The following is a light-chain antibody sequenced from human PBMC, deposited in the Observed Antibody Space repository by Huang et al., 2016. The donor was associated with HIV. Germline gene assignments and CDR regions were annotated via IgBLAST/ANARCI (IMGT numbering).Light chain of an antibody. CDR3: QQFSSYPLT. V-gene: IGKV1-9*01. Sequence: IQLTQSPSSLSIYVGDKVTITCRASQGIPNYVAWYQQRPGKAPKLLIYAASTLQSGVPSRFSGSGSGADFTLSIANVQPEDSATYYCQQFSSYPLTFGGGTKVGIK. CDR2: AAS. CDR1: QGIPNY. J-gene: IGKJ4*01.